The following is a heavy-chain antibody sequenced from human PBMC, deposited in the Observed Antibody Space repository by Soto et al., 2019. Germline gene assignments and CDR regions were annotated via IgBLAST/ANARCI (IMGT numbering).Heavy chain of an antibody. D-gene: IGHD6-13*01. CDR3: VKDAGSPRPFDF. V-gene: IGHV3-30*18. J-gene: IGHJ4*02. CDR2: ISYDGSNK. CDR1: GFTFSTHG. Sequence: QVQLVESGGGMVQPGRSLRLSCAASGFTFSTHGMHWVRQAPGKGLEWVAVISYDGSNKFYADSVKGRFSISRDNSQNTRYLQMNSLRAEDTAVYHCVKDAGSPRPFDFWGQGILVTVSS.